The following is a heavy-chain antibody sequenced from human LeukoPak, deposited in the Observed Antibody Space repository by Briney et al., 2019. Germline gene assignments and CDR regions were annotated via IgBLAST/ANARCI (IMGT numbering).Heavy chain of an antibody. CDR1: GYSISTGYY. Sequence: PSETLSLTCTVSGYSISTGYYWDWIRQPPGKGLEWIGTFYHGGSTYYNPSLKSRVTISVDKSKNQFSLKLSSVTAAGTAVYYCARGSGIGIAASSDYWGQGTLVTVSS. CDR3: ARGSGIGIAASSDY. J-gene: IGHJ4*02. CDR2: FYHGGST. D-gene: IGHD6-13*01. V-gene: IGHV4-38-2*02.